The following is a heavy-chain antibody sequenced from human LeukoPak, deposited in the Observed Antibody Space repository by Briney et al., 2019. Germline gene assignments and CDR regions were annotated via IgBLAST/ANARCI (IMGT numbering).Heavy chain of an antibody. Sequence: PGGSLRLSCAASGFSISDYYMTWVRQAPGKGLEWDSTIERGTSTLYAGSVKGRFTISRDNTKNTLYLQMNSLRAEDTAVYYCGRGGYDFDAWGPGTTVSVFS. V-gene: IGHV3-69-1*01. D-gene: IGHD3/OR15-3a*01. CDR2: IERGTST. J-gene: IGHJ6*02. CDR1: GFSISDYY. CDR3: GRGGYDFDA.